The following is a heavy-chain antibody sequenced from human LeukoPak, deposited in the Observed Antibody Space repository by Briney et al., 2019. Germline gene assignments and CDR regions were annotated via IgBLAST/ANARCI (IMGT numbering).Heavy chain of an antibody. V-gene: IGHV2-70*11. CDR1: GFSLSTSGMC. CDR3: ARIARYCSGGSCYSNAFDI. CDR2: IDWDDDK. D-gene: IGHD2-15*01. Sequence: SSPTLVNPTQTLTLTCTFSGFSLSTSGMCVSWIRQPPGKALEWLARIDWDDDKYYSTSLKTRLTISKDTSKNQVVLTMTNMDPVDTATYYCARIARYCSGGSCYSNAFDIWGQGTMVTVSS. J-gene: IGHJ3*02.